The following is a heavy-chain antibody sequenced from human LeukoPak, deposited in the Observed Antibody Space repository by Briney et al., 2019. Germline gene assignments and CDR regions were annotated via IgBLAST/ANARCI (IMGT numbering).Heavy chain of an antibody. J-gene: IGHJ6*02. CDR3: GRIAINANNGKDV. D-gene: IGHD1/OR15-1a*01. V-gene: IGHV3-21*04. CDR1: GLPFSSYS. CDR2: ISSSSSYI. Sequence: GGSLRLSCAASGLPFSSYSINWVRQAPGKGLEWVSSISSSSSYIYYADSVKGRFTISRDNAKNSLYLRMNSLRTEDTAVYYCGRIAINANNGKDVWGQGTTVTVSS.